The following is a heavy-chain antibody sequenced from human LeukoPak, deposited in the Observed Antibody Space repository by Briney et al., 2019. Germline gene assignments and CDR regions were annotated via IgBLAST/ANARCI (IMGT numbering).Heavy chain of an antibody. V-gene: IGHV3-30-3*01. J-gene: IGHJ4*02. CDR3: ARDLVRGFLAY. D-gene: IGHD3-10*01. CDR1: GFTFSSYA. CDR2: ISYDGSNK. Sequence: GGSLRLSCAASGFTFSSYAMHWVRQAPGKGLEWVAVISYDGSNKYYADSVKGRFTNSRDNSKNTLYLQMNSLRAEDTAVYYCARDLVRGFLAYWGQGTLVTVSS.